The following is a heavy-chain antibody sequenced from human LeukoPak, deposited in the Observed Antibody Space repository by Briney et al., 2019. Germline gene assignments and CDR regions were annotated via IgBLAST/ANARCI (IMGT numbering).Heavy chain of an antibody. D-gene: IGHD6-13*01. CDR3: ARDRPGIAAAGPYYYYYMDV. CDR2: INPSGGST. J-gene: IGHJ6*03. Sequence: GASVKVSGKASGYTFTSYYMHWVRQAPGQGLEWMGIINPSGGSTSYAQKFQGRVTMTRDMSTSTVYMELSSLRSEDTAVYYCARDRPGIAAAGPYYYYYMDVWGKGTTVTVSS. V-gene: IGHV1-46*01. CDR1: GYTFTSYY.